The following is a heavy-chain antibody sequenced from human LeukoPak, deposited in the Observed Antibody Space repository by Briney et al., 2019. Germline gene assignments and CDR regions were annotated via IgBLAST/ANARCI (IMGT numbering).Heavy chain of an antibody. Sequence: GGSLRLSCAASGFTFNNAWMNWVRQAPGKGLEWVGHIKSKSDGGTPAHAAPVKGRFTILRDDSKNTLYLQMNSLKTEDTAMYFCTTGPFDYWGQGALVTVSS. J-gene: IGHJ4*02. CDR2: IKSKSDGGTP. CDR3: TTGPFDY. V-gene: IGHV3-15*07. CDR1: GFTFNNAW.